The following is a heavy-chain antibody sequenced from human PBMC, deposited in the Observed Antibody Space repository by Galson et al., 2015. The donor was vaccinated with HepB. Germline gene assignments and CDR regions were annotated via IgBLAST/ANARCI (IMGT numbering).Heavy chain of an antibody. D-gene: IGHD3-22*01. CDR2: IRYDGSNK. CDR3: AKLDDYYDSSGYFPYFDY. CDR1: GFTFSSYG. V-gene: IGHV3-30*02. J-gene: IGHJ4*02. Sequence: SLRLSCAASGFTFSSYGIHWVRRAPGKGLEWVAFIRYDGSNKYYADSVKGRFTISRDNSKNTLYLQMNSLRAEDTAVYYCAKLDDYYDSSGYFPYFDYWGQGTLVTVSS.